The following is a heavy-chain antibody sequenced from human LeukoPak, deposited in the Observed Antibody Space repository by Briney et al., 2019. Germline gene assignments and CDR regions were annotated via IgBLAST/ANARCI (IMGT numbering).Heavy chain of an antibody. CDR1: GGTFSSYA. V-gene: IGHV1-8*02. D-gene: IGHD3-10*01. J-gene: IGHJ6*03. CDR2: MNPNSGNT. Sequence: ASVKVSCKDSGGTFSSYAISWVRQAPGQGLEWMGWMNPNSGNTGYAQKFQGRVTMTRNTSISTAYMELSSLRSEDTAVYYCARWPWFGSYYMDVWGKGTTVTISS. CDR3: ARWPWFGSYYMDV.